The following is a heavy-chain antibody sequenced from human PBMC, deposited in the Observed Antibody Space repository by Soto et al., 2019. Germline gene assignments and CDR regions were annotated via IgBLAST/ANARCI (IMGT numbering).Heavy chain of an antibody. Sequence: PSETLSLTCAVAGGSISSGDCYWSWKRKPPGKGLEWIGYIYYSGSTYYNPSLKSRVTISVDTSKNQFSLKLSSVTAADTAVYYCARANGVVVAATYWFDPWGQGTLVTVSS. V-gene: IGHV4-30-4*01. D-gene: IGHD2-15*01. J-gene: IGHJ5*02. CDR1: GGSISSGDCY. CDR2: IYYSGST. CDR3: ARANGVVVAATYWFDP.